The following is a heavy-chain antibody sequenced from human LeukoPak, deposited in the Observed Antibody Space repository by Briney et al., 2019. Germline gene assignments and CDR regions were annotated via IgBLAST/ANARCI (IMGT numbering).Heavy chain of an antibody. J-gene: IGHJ4*02. V-gene: IGHV3-33*01. Sequence: GGSLRLSCAASGVTFSSYGVHWGRQAPGKGLEWVAVIWYDGSNKYYADSVKGRFTISRDNSKNTLYLQMNSLRAEDTAVYYCARDGDAYSSGWLWGQGTLVTVSS. CDR1: GVTFSSYG. D-gene: IGHD6-19*01. CDR3: ARDGDAYSSGWL. CDR2: IWYDGSNK.